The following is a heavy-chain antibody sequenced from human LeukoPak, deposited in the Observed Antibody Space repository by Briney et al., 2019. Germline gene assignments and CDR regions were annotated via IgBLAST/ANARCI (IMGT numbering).Heavy chain of an antibody. CDR2: ISYDGSNK. D-gene: IGHD1-26*01. CDR3: AKDSVGVAMANY. Sequence: GGSLRLSCAASGFTFSSYGMHWVRQAPGKGLEWVAVISYDGSNKYYADSVKGRFTISRDNSKNTLYLQMNSLRAEDTAVYYCAKDSVGVAMANYWGRGTLVTVSS. J-gene: IGHJ4*02. CDR1: GFTFSSYG. V-gene: IGHV3-30*18.